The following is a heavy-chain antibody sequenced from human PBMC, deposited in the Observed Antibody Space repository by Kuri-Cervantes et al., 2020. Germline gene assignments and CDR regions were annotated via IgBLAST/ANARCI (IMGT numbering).Heavy chain of an antibody. Sequence: ASVKVSCKASGYTFTNFYMHWVRQAPGQGLEWMGWISAYNGNTNYAQKLQGRVTMTTDTSTSTAYMELRSLRSDDTAVYYCARAEDIVATVATFDYWGQGTLVTVSS. CDR3: ARAEDIVATVATFDY. CDR1: GYTFTNFY. V-gene: IGHV1-18*04. D-gene: IGHD5-12*01. CDR2: ISAYNGNT. J-gene: IGHJ4*02.